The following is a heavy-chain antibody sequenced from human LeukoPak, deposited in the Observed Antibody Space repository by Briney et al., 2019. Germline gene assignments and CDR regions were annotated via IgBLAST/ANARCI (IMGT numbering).Heavy chain of an antibody. CDR1: GFTFSTYA. D-gene: IGHD5-12*01. J-gene: IGHJ4*02. CDR3: AKTSRRNSAYDSPFDS. V-gene: IGHV3-23*01. CDR2: VRGSRSDT. Sequence: GGSLRLSCVVSGFTFSTYAMSWVRQAPGKGLEWVTAVRGSRSDTYYADSVKGRFTISRDNSKNTLYLQMNSLRAEDTAIYYCAKTSRRNSAYDSPFDSWGQGTLVTVSS.